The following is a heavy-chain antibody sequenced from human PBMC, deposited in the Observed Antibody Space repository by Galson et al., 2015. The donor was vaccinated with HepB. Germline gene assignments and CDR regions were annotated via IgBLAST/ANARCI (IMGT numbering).Heavy chain of an antibody. CDR3: ANTRTPLTMIVPSLAED. V-gene: IGHV3-23*01. CDR1: GFTFSSYA. CDR2: ISGSGGST. J-gene: IGHJ4*02. D-gene: IGHD3-22*01. Sequence: SLRLSCAASGFTFSSYAMSWVRQAPGKGLEWVSAISGSGGSTYYADSVKGRFTISRDNSKNTLYLQMNSLRAEDTAVYYCANTRTPLTMIVPSLAEDWGQGTLVTVSS.